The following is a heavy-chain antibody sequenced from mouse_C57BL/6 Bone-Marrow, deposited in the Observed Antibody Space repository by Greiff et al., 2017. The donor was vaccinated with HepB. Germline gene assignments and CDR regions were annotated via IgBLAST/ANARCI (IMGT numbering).Heavy chain of an antibody. J-gene: IGHJ2*01. CDR2: IDPENGDT. D-gene: IGHD1-1*01. Sequence: VQLQQSGAELVRPGASVKLSCTASGFNIKDDYMHWVKQRPEQGLEWIGWIDPENGDTEYASKFQGKATITADTSSNTAYLQLSSLTSEDTAVYYCTSRPPNTVVATGPFDYWGQGTTLTVSS. CDR3: TSRPPNTVVATGPFDY. V-gene: IGHV14-4*01. CDR1: GFNIKDDY.